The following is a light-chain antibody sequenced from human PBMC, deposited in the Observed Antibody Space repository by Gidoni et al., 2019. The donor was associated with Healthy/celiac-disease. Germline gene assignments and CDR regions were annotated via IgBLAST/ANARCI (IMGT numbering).Light chain of an antibody. CDR2: WAS. V-gene: IGKV4-1*01. CDR3: QQYYSTPLT. Sequence: DLVMPQSPDSLAVSLGERATINCKSSQSVLYSSNNKHYLAWYQQKPGQPPKLLIYWASTRESGVTNRFCGSGSGTDFTLTNSSLQAEDVAVYYCQQYYSTPLTFGGGTKVEIK. CDR1: QSVLYSSNNKHY. J-gene: IGKJ4*01.